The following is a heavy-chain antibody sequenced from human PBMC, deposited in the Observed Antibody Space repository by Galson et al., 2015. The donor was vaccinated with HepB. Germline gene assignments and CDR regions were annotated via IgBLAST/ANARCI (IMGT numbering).Heavy chain of an antibody. D-gene: IGHD4-17*01. V-gene: IGHV4-39*01. CDR1: GGSISDSSYF. CDR3: ARFVGAQYRDYNNCFNP. CDR2: IYYSGST. Sequence: TLSLTCTVSGGSISDSSYFWGWIRQTPEKGLEWKGNIYYSGSTYCNPYLKSSATISVDTAKIQFSLRLSSMTAADTAIYYCARFVGAQYRDYNNCFNPWGQGTLVTVSS. J-gene: IGHJ5*02.